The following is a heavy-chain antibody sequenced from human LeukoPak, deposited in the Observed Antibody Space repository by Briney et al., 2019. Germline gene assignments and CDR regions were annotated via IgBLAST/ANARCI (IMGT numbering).Heavy chain of an antibody. V-gene: IGHV1-46*01. CDR3: ARGGVGIEIGDFDY. D-gene: IGHD2-21*01. CDR1: GYTFTSYD. J-gene: IGHJ4*02. CDR2: INPSDGAT. Sequence: ASVKVSCKASGYTFTSYDINWVRQATGQGLEWMGMINPSDGATTYAQRFQGRVTLIRDMSTTTVYMDLHSLRFEDTAVYFCARGGVGIEIGDFDYWGQGTLVTVSS.